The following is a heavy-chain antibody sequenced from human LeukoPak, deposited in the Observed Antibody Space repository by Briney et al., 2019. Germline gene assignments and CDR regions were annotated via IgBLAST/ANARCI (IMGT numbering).Heavy chain of an antibody. CDR2: ISWNSGSI. J-gene: IGHJ4*02. V-gene: IGHV3-9*01. Sequence: GGSLRLSCAASGFTFDDYAMHWVRQAPGKGLEWVSGISWNSGSIGYADSVKGRFTISRDNAKSSLYLQMNSLRAEDTALYYCAKSGRSSGGSYCNYWGQGTLVTVSS. CDR1: GFTFDDYA. CDR3: AKSGRSSGGSYCNY. D-gene: IGHD1-26*01.